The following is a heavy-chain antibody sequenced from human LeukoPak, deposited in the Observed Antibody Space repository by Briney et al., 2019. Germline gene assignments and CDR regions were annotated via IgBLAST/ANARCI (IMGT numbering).Heavy chain of an antibody. V-gene: IGHV3-7*01. Sequence: PGGSLRLSCTTSGITFSNSWMSWVRQAPGKGLEWVATIRPDGSEGYYADSVRGRFTISRDNSKNSFYLQMSSLRAEDTGVYYCARDPYSGGYWNYYYYYMDVWGKGTTLTISS. CDR2: IRPDGSEG. CDR1: GITFSNSW. J-gene: IGHJ6*03. CDR3: ARDPYSGGYWNYYYYYMDV. D-gene: IGHD1-26*01.